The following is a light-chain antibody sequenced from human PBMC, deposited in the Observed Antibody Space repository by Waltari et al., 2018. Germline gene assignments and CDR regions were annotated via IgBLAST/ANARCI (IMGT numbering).Light chain of an antibody. CDR2: EDT. CDR3: QSYDSNNPVV. Sequence: NFMLTQPHSVSESPGKTVTISCPRSSGSIASTYVQWYQQRPGSAPTPVIYEDTQRPSGVPDRFSGSIDSSTNSASLTISGLKTEDEADYYCQSYDSNNPVVFGGGTKLTVL. V-gene: IGLV6-57*04. J-gene: IGLJ2*01. CDR1: SGSIASTY.